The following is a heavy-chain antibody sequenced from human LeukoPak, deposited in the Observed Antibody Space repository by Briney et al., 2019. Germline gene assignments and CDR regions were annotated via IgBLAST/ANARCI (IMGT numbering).Heavy chain of an antibody. CDR2: IYYSGST. J-gene: IGHJ3*01. CDR3: ARGLRFMEFLLYPGAFNV. V-gene: IGHV4-59*01. CDR1: NDSINNYY. D-gene: IGHD3-3*01. Sequence: SETLSLTCTVSNDSINNYYWSWIRQPPGKGLEWIGYIYYSGSTNYNPSLQSRVTMSVDTSKNQFSLRLSSVTAADTAVYYCARGLRFMEFLLYPGAFNVWGQGTMVTVSS.